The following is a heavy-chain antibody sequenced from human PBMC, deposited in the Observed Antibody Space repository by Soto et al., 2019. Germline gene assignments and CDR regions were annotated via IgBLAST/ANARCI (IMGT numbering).Heavy chain of an antibody. D-gene: IGHD6-19*01. CDR1: GFSLSTSGVG. V-gene: IGHV2-5*02. Sequence: QITLKESGPTLVKPTQTLTLTCTFSGFSLSTSGVGVGWIRQPPGKALEWLALIYWDDDKRYSPSLKSRLTITKDTSKNQVVLTMTNMDPVDPATYYCAHRQPNSSGWNWFDPWGQGTLVTVSS. CDR3: AHRQPNSSGWNWFDP. J-gene: IGHJ5*02. CDR2: IYWDDDK.